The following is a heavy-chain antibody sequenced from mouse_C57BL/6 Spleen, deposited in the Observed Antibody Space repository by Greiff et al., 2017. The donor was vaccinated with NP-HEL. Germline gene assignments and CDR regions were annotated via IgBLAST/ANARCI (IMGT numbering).Heavy chain of an antibody. V-gene: IGHV1-53*01. J-gene: IGHJ1*03. CDR2: INPSNGGT. Sequence: QVQLQQPGTELVKPGASVKLSCKASGYTFTSYWMHWVKQRPGQGLEWIGNINPSNGGTNYNEKFKSKATLTADKSSSTAYMQLSSLTSEDAAVYYCARSSYYGSGAYWYFDVWGKGTTVTVSS. CDR1: GYTFTSYW. D-gene: IGHD1-1*01. CDR3: ARSSYYGSGAYWYFDV.